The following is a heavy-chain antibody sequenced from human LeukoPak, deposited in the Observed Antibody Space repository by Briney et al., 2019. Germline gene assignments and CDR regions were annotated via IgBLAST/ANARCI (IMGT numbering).Heavy chain of an antibody. J-gene: IGHJ4*02. CDR1: GGSISSGGYS. CDR2: IYHSGST. V-gene: IGHV4-30-2*01. D-gene: IGHD3-9*01. CDR3: ASLRYFDWYFDY. Sequence: SETLSLTCAVSGGSISSGGYSWSWIRQPPGKGLEWIGYIYHSGSTYYNSSLKSRVTISVDRSKNQFSLKLSSVTAADTAVYYCASLRYFDWYFDYWGQGTLVTVSS.